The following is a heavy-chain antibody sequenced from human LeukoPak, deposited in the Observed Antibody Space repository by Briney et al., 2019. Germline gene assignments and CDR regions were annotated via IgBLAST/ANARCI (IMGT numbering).Heavy chain of an antibody. CDR3: ASGLWDRRDYFDY. CDR1: GYTFTNYG. CDR2: IIPIFGTA. D-gene: IGHD3-16*01. Sequence: ASVKVSCKASGYTFTNYGISWVRQAPGQGLEWMGGIIPIFGTANYAQKFQGRVTITADESTSTAYMELSSLRAEDTAVYYCASGLWDRRDYFDYWGQGTLVTVSS. V-gene: IGHV1-69*13. J-gene: IGHJ4*02.